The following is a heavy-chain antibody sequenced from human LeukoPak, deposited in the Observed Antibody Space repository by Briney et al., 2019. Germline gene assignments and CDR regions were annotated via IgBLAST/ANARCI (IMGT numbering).Heavy chain of an antibody. CDR2: VYPRDSDT. CDR1: GYSFSNYW. CDR3: ARPGEGSRRDWNLDQ. V-gene: IGHV5-51*01. Sequence: PGESLKISCKASGYSFSNYWIGWVRQVPGKGLEWMGIVYPRDSDTRYSPSFQGQVTISADKSISTAYLQWSSLKASDTAVYYCARPGEGSRRDWNLDQWGQGTLVTVSS. D-gene: IGHD1-1*01. J-gene: IGHJ4*02.